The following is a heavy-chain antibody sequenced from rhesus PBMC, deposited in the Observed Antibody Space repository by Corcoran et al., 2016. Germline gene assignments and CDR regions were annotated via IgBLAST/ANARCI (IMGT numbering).Heavy chain of an antibody. V-gene: IGHV4-147*01. CDR3: AREKRTAGTDFFY. CDR2: IYSSSVST. CDR1: GYSISSNY. Sequence: QVQLQESGPGLVKPSETLSLTCAVSGYSISSNYWSWIRQPPGKGLEWIGYIYSSSVSTYYNPSLNSRVTISTDTSKNQFSLKLSSVTAADTAVYYCAREKRTAGTDFFYWGQGVLVTVSS. D-gene: IGHD1-1*01. J-gene: IGHJ4*01.